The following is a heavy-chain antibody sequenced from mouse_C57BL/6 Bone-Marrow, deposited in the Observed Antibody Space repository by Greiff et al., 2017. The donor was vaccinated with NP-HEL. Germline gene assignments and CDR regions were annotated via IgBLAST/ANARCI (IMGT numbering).Heavy chain of an antibody. V-gene: IGHV1-81*01. Sequence: VQRVESGAELARPGASVKLSCKASGYTFTSYGISWVKQRTGQGLEWIGEIYPRSGNTYYNEKFKGKATLTADKSSSTAYMELRSLTSEDSAVYFCARPRRFDYWGQGTTLTVSS. J-gene: IGHJ2*01. CDR2: IYPRSGNT. CDR3: ARPRRFDY. CDR1: GYTFTSYG.